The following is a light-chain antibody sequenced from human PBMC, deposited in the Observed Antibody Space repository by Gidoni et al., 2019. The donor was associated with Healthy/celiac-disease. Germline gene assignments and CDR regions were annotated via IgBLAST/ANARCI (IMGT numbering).Light chain of an antibody. CDR3: QQRSNCPLIT. CDR1: QSVSSY. Sequence: ERVLTQSTATLSSSPGERATLSCRASQSVSSYLAWYQQKPGQAPRLLIYDASNRATGIPARFSGSASGTDFTLTIPCLEPEHFAVYYCQQRSNCPLITFGQGPRLEIK. CDR2: DAS. V-gene: IGKV3-11*01. J-gene: IGKJ5*01.